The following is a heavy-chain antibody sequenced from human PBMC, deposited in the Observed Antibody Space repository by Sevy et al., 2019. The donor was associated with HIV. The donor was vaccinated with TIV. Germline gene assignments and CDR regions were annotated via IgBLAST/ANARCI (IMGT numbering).Heavy chain of an antibody. CDR2: ISYDGGNK. CDR3: ARVNSFDGDYVGGDY. V-gene: IGHV3-30-3*01. Sequence: GGSLRLSCAASGFTFSMYAIKWVRQAPGKGLEWVALISYDGGNKYHADSVKGRFTISRDNSKNTLYLQMNILGAEDTGVYRCARVNSFDGDYVGGDYWGQGTLVTVSS. D-gene: IGHD4-17*01. J-gene: IGHJ4*02. CDR1: GFTFSMYA.